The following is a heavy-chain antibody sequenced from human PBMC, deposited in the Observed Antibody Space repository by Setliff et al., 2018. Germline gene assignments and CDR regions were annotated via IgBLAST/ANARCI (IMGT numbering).Heavy chain of an antibody. D-gene: IGHD3-3*01. CDR3: ARDKDFWSGYAFDI. CDR1: GFTFSSYS. J-gene: IGHJ3*02. V-gene: IGHV3-48*01. Sequence: GGSLRLSCAASGFTFSSYSMNWVRQAPGKGLEWVSYISSSSTIYYADSVKGRFTISRDNAKNSLYLQMNSLRAEDTAVYYCARDKDFWSGYAFDIWGQGTMVTVSS. CDR2: ISSSSTI.